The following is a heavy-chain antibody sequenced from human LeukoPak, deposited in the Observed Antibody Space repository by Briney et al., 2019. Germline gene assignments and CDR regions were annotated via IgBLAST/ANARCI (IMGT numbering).Heavy chain of an antibody. J-gene: IGHJ4*02. V-gene: IGHV3-53*01. D-gene: IGHD2-21*01. Sequence: GGSLRLSCAASGFSISRTYMSWVRQAPGKGLEWVSLINKDENTYYADSVKGRFTISRDNSKNTLYLQMNTLRADDTAVYYCARQPQFCGGLCYLYYWGQGTLVTVSS. CDR2: INKDENT. CDR1: GFSISRTY. CDR3: ARQPQFCGGLCYLYY.